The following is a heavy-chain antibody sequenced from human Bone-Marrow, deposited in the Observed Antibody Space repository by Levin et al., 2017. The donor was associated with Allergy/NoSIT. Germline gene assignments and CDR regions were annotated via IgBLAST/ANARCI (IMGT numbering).Heavy chain of an antibody. Sequence: SETLSLTCTVSGGSISSAGYHWTWIRQYPGKGLEWIGYISYRGSTYFNPSLKSRLAMSIDTSDQHFSLNLTSVSAADTAMYYCARLDGYSGDDWGQGALVTVSS. J-gene: IGHJ4*02. CDR2: ISYRGST. CDR1: GGSISSAGYH. CDR3: ARLDGYSGDD. V-gene: IGHV4-31*03. D-gene: IGHD4-17*01.